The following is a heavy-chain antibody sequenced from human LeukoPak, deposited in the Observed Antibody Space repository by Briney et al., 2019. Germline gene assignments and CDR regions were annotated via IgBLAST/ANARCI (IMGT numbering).Heavy chain of an antibody. CDR1: GFTFSSYS. CDR3: ARVPHLRYYGMDV. Sequence: GGSLRLSCAASGFTFSSYSMNWVRQAPGKGLEWVSYISSSSSTIYYADSVKGRFTISRDNAKNSLYLQMNSLRAEDTAVYYCARVPHLRYYGMDVWGQGTTVTVSS. D-gene: IGHD3-16*01. CDR2: ISSSSSTI. V-gene: IGHV3-48*04. J-gene: IGHJ6*02.